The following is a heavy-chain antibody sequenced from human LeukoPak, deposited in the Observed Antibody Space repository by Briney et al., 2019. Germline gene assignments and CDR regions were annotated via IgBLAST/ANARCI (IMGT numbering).Heavy chain of an antibody. J-gene: IGHJ3*01. D-gene: IGHD1-26*01. V-gene: IGHV5-51*01. CDR3: GMSGDRVPLQDDVFDV. CDR1: GYSFTSYC. CDR2: IYPGDSGP. Sequence: GESLKISCKVSGYSFTSYCIGWVRQLPGKGLEWMEIIYPGDSGPTYSPSFQGQVTISVDKSINTAYLQWGSLQASDTAMYYCGMSGDRVPLQDDVFDVWGEGTMVTVST.